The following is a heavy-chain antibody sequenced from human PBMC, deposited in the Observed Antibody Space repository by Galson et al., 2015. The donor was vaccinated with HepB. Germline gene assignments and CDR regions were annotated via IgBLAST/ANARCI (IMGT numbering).Heavy chain of an antibody. D-gene: IGHD6-13*01. V-gene: IGHV4-31*03. J-gene: IGHJ4*02. CDR2: IYYSGST. CDR3: AREARGIAAADY. Sequence: TLSLTCTVSGGSISSGGYYWSWIRQHPGKGLEWIGYIYYSGSTYYNPSLKSRVTISVDTSKNQFSLKLSSVTAADTAVYYCAREARGIAAADYWGQGTLVTVSS. CDR1: GGSISSGGYY.